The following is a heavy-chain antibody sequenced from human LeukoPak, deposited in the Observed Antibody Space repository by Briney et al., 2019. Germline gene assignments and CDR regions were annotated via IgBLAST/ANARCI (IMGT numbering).Heavy chain of an antibody. CDR2: IYHSGST. CDR3: ARGAPSGYGILFDY. D-gene: IGHD5-12*01. V-gene: IGHV4-59*04. J-gene: IGHJ4*02. CDR1: GGSISRYY. Sequence: SETLSLTCSVSGGSISRYYWSWIRQPPGKGLEWIGYIYHSGSTYYNPSLKSRVTISVDRSKNQFSLQLNSVTPEDTAVYYCARGAPSGYGILFDYWGQGTLVTVSS.